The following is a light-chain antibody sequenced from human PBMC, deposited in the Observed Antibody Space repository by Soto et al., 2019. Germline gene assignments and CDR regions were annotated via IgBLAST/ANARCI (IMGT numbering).Light chain of an antibody. CDR1: QSISSW. Sequence: DIRMTQSPSTLSASVGARVTITCRASQSISSWVAWYQQKPGKAPKLLIYKASSLESGVPSRFSGSGSGTEFTLTISSLQPDDFATYYCQQYNSYSRTFGQGTKLEIK. J-gene: IGKJ2*02. V-gene: IGKV1-5*03. CDR3: QQYNSYSRT. CDR2: KAS.